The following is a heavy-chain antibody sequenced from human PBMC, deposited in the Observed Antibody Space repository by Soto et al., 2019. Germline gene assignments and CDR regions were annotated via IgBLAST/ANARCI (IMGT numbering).Heavy chain of an antibody. Sequence: RGESLEISCKGSGYSFTSYWLGWVRQMPGKGLEWLGIIYPGDSDTRYSPSFQVQVTISAAKAIRTAYLRWSSLKASDTAMNYGASYCSSTSCPAYRDAFDIWGQGTMVTVSS. D-gene: IGHD2-2*01. CDR1: GYSFTSYW. V-gene: IGHV5-51*01. J-gene: IGHJ3*02. CDR2: IYPGDSDT. CDR3: ASYCSSTSCPAYRDAFDI.